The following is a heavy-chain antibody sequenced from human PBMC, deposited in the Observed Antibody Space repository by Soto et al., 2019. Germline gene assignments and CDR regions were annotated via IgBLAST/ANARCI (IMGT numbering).Heavy chain of an antibody. V-gene: IGHV3-30-3*01. CDR2: ISYDGSNK. Sequence: GGSLRLSCAASGFPFSSYSMHLVRQAPGKGLECVSVISYDGSNKYYADSVKGRFTISRDNSKKTLYLQMNSLRAEDTAVYYCARDKLSPPPQLRFLEWSPFDPWGQGPLVNVSS. J-gene: IGHJ5*02. D-gene: IGHD3-3*01. CDR3: ARDKLSPPPQLRFLEWSPFDP. CDR1: GFPFSSYS.